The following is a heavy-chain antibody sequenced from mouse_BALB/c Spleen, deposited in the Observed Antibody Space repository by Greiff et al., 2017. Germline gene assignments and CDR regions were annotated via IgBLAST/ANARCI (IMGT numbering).Heavy chain of an antibody. CDR2: ISSGGSYT. V-gene: IGHV5-9-4*01. J-gene: IGHJ3*01. D-gene: IGHD2-1*01. Sequence: EVKLVEPGGVLVKPGGSLKLSCAASGFTFSSYAMSWVRQSPEKRLEWVAEISSGGSYTYYPDTVTGRVTISRDTATNTLYLEMSSLRSEDTAVYYCAREGNLFAYWGQGTLVTVSA. CDR1: GFTFSSYA. CDR3: AREGNLFAY.